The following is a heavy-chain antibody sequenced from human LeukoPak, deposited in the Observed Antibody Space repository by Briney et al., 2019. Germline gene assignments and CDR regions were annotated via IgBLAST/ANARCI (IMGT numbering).Heavy chain of an antibody. Sequence: SETLSLTCTVSGGSISSGDYYRSWIRQTPGKWLEWIGSIYYSGSTYYNPSLKSRVTISVDTSKNQFSLKLSSVTAADTAVYYCARGRGSYFGLWFDPWGQGTLVTVSS. CDR1: GGSISSGDYY. CDR3: ARGRGSYFGLWFDP. J-gene: IGHJ5*02. D-gene: IGHD1-26*01. V-gene: IGHV4-39*07. CDR2: IYYSGST.